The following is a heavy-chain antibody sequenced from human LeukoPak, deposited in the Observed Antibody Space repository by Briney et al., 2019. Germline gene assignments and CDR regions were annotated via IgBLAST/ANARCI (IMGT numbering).Heavy chain of an antibody. CDR3: ARHVRNCSGGSCYNWFDP. CDR2: IIPFLGTT. V-gene: IGHV1-69*11. Sequence: ASVKVSCKASGGVFTTYAVSWVRQAPGQGLEWMGSIIPFLGTTNYAQKFQGRVTITADEPTCTAYMELTYVRSDDTAVYYCARHVRNCSGGSCYNWFDPWGQGTLVTVSS. D-gene: IGHD2-15*01. CDR1: GGVFTTYA. J-gene: IGHJ5*02.